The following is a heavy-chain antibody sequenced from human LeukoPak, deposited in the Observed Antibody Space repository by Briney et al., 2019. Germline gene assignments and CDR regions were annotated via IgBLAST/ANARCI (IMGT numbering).Heavy chain of an antibody. CDR3: ARGGVRSSSWVDY. CDR2: IDNDGRSS. D-gene: IGHD6-13*01. J-gene: IGHJ4*02. CDR1: GFTFSRHW. V-gene: IGHV3-74*01. Sequence: GGSLRLSCAASGFTFSRHWMHWVRQTPGRGLVWVSRIDNDGRSSTYADSVKGRFTISRDSAKNTVYLQMTSLTDEDTGVYYCARGGVRSSSWVDYWGQGTLVTVSS.